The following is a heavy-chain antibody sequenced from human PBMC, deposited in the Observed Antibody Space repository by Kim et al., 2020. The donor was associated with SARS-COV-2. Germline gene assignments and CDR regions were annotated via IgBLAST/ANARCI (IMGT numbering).Heavy chain of an antibody. CDR2: ISSSSSYI. Sequence: GGSLRLSCAASGFTFSSYSMNRVRQAPGKGLEWVSSISSSSSYIYYADSVKGRFTISRDNAKNSLYLQMNSLRAEDTAVYYCARDVAPTMATIFVDYFDYWGQGTLVTVSS. V-gene: IGHV3-21*01. CDR3: ARDVAPTMATIFVDYFDY. CDR1: GFTFSSYS. D-gene: IGHD3-3*01. J-gene: IGHJ4*02.